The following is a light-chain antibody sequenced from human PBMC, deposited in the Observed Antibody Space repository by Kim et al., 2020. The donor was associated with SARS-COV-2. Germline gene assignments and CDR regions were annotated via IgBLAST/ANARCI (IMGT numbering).Light chain of an antibody. CDR1: QSVNSN. CDR3: QQYNNWPPYT. CDR2: GAS. Sequence: VSPGERATLSCRASQSVNSNLAWYQQKPGQAPRLLIFGASTRVTGIPVRFSGSGSGTEFTLTISSLQSEDFAVYYCQQYNNWPPYTFGQGTKLEI. J-gene: IGKJ2*01. V-gene: IGKV3-15*01.